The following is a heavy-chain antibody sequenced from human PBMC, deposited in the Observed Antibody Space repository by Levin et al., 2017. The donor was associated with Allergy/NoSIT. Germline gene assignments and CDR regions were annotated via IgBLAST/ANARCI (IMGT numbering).Heavy chain of an antibody. CDR1: GFTFSRFA. V-gene: IGHV3-23*01. J-gene: IGHJ4*02. CDR3: AKDHESTGWPTFAS. Sequence: PSETLSLTCAGSGFTFSRFAMSWVRQAPGKGLEWVASINNGGNPYYADSVMGRFTISRDTSKGTLDLQMDSLRAEDSAVYYCAKDHESTGWPTFASWGQGSLVTVSS. CDR2: INNGGNP. D-gene: IGHD2-8*02.